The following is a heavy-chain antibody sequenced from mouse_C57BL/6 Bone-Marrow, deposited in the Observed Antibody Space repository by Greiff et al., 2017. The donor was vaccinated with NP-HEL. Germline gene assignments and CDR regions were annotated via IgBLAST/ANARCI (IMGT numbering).Heavy chain of an antibody. V-gene: IGHV1-22*01. CDR1: GYTFTDYN. Sequence: VQLKESGPELVKPGASVKMSCKASGYTFTDYNMHWVKQSHGKSLEWIGYINPNNGGTSYNQKFKGKATLTVNKSSSTAYMELRSLTSEDSAVYYCARGNYGYHLYYAMDYWGQGTSVTVSS. CDR2: INPNNGGT. D-gene: IGHD2-2*01. CDR3: ARGNYGYHLYYAMDY. J-gene: IGHJ4*01.